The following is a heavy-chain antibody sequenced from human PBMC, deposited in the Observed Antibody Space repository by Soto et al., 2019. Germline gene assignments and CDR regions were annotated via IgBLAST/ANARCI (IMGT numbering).Heavy chain of an antibody. V-gene: IGHV1-18*04. CDR3: ARDIAGTGTRWFDP. J-gene: IGHJ5*02. D-gene: IGHD6-13*01. CDR2: ISADNGNT. CDR1: GYTFTSYG. Sequence: ASVKVSCKASGYTFTSYGISWVRQAPGQGLEWMGWISADNGNTNYAQKGQGRVTMTTDTTTSTAYMELRSLRSDDTAVYYCARDIAGTGTRWFDPWGQGNLVTVSS.